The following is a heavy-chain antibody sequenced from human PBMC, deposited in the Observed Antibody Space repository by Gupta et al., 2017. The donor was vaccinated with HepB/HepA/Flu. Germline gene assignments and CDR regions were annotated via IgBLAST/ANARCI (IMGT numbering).Heavy chain of an antibody. Sequence: QVQLVQSGSEVKKPGSSVRVSCKASGGTFRTYAISWVRPAPGQGLQWMGGILPGLGITGYAKKVQGRLKITADTSTNVAYMERSSLTADDTATYYCARDRSQGVSGFDSWGQGTLVTVSS. V-gene: IGHV1-69*17. CDR2: ILPGLGIT. J-gene: IGHJ4*02. D-gene: IGHD5/OR15-5a*01. CDR3: ARDRSQGVSGFDS. CDR1: GGTFRTYA.